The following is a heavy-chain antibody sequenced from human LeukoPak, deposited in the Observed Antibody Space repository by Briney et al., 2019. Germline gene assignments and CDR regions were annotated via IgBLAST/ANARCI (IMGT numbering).Heavy chain of an antibody. V-gene: IGHV3-7*01. D-gene: IGHD2-21*02. CDR1: GFTFSSYW. CDR3: ARVRVTRDAFDI. CDR2: VKQDGSEK. Sequence: PGGSLRLSCAASGFTFSSYWLSWVRQAPGKGLEWVANVKQDGSEKYYVDSVKGRFTISRDNAKNSLYLQMNGLRAEDTAVYYCARVRVTRDAFDIWGQGTMVTVSS. J-gene: IGHJ3*02.